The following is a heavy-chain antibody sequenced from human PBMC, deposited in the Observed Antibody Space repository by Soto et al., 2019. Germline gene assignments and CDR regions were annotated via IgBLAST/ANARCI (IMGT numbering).Heavy chain of an antibody. Sequence: SVKVSCKASGYTFSTSGMSWLRQAPGQGLEWMGWISTYNGDTNDAPKFQDRVTMTSDTSTSTVYMELRSLRSDDTAVYYCARAGAAPYYYYGMDVWGQGTRVTASS. CDR1: GYTFSTSG. J-gene: IGHJ6*02. CDR3: ARAGAAPYYYYGMDV. V-gene: IGHV1-18*01. CDR2: ISTYNGDT. D-gene: IGHD2-15*01.